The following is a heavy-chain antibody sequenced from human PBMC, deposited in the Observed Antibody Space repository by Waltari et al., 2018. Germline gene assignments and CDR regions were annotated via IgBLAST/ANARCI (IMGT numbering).Heavy chain of an antibody. CDR1: GFTFSSYA. V-gene: IGHV3-30*04. Sequence: QVQLVESGGGVVQPGRSLRLSCAASGFTFSSYAMHWVRQAPGKGLEWVAVISYDGRNKYYADSVKGRFTISRDNSKNTLYLQMNSLRAEDTAVYYCARVGAATAEFYYGMDVWGQGTTVTVSS. CDR3: ARVGAATAEFYYGMDV. J-gene: IGHJ6*02. CDR2: ISYDGRNK. D-gene: IGHD1-26*01.